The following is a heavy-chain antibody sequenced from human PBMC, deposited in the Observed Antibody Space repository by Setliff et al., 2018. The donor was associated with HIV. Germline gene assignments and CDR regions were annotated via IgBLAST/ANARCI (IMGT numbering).Heavy chain of an antibody. V-gene: IGHV3-23*03. D-gene: IGHD6-13*01. CDR3: ARSEVAADSGYYFDY. CDR1: GFTFSTYD. Sequence: GGSLRLSCAASGFTFSTYDMTWVRQAPGKGLEWVSLINGGGNYIQYADSVKGRFIISRDNSKNMLYLQMNSLRAEDTAVYYCARSEVAADSGYYFDYWGQGTLVTVSS. CDR2: INGGGNYI. J-gene: IGHJ4*02.